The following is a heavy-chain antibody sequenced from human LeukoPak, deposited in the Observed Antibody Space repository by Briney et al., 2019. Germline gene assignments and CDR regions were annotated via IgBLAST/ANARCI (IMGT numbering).Heavy chain of an antibody. V-gene: IGHV3-23*01. CDR2: FSGSGGST. CDR3: AKSRCGGDCYSFY. Sequence: PGGSLRLSCAASGFTFSSYAMSWVRQAPGKGLEWVSAFSGSGGSTYYADSVKGRSTISRDNSKNTLYLQMNSLRAEDTAVYYCAKSRCGGDCYSFYWGQGTLVTVSS. J-gene: IGHJ4*02. CDR1: GFTFSSYA. D-gene: IGHD2-21*01.